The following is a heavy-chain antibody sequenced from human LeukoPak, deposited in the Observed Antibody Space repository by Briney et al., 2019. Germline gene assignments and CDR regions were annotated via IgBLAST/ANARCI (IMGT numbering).Heavy chain of an antibody. CDR2: INHSGST. CDR3: AGSTDYYYYYGMDV. Sequence: PSETLSLTCAVYGGSFSGYYWSWIRQPPGKGLEWIGEINHSGSTNYNPSLKSRVTISVDTSKNQFSLKLSSVTAADTAVYYCAGSTDYYYYYGMDVWGQGTTVTVS. V-gene: IGHV4-34*01. D-gene: IGHD3-10*01. CDR1: GGSFSGYY. J-gene: IGHJ6*02.